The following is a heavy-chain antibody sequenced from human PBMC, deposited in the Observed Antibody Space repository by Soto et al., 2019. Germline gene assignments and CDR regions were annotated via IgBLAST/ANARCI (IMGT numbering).Heavy chain of an antibody. CDR2: IDPSDSYT. J-gene: IGHJ4*02. Sequence: PGESLKISCKGSGYSFTSYWISWVRQMLGKGLEWMGRIDPSDSYTNYSPSFQGHVTISADKSISTAYLQWSSLKASDTAMYYCARLAVSYDILTGYYTPSAFDYWGQGTLVTVSS. CDR3: ARLAVSYDILTGYYTPSAFDY. V-gene: IGHV5-10-1*01. CDR1: GYSFTSYW. D-gene: IGHD3-9*01.